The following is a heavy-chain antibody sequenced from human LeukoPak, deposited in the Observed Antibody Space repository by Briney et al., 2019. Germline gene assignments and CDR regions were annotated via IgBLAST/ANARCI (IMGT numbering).Heavy chain of an antibody. CDR3: ARDIVAASSDGFDV. V-gene: IGHV4-4*07. J-gene: IGHJ3*01. D-gene: IGHD2-15*01. Sequence: SETLSLTCSVSGGSVSSFFWSWIRQPAGKGLEWLGRMYASGSANYNPSLKSRISMSVDTSKSQFSLNLTSVTAADTAVYYCARDIVAASSDGFDVCGQGTTVTVSS. CDR2: MYASGSA. CDR1: GGSVSSFF.